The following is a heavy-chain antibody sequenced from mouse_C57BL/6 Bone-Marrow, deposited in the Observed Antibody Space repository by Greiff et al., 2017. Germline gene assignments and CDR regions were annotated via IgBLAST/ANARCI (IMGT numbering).Heavy chain of an antibody. D-gene: IGHD1-1*01. Sequence: QVQLQQSGAELARPGASVKLSCKASGYTFTSYGISWVKQRTGQGLEWIGEIYPRSGNTYYNEKFKGKATLTAAKSSSTAYMELRSLTSEDSAVYFGARRATVVATRAWFAYWGQGTLVTVSA. V-gene: IGHV1-81*01. CDR2: IYPRSGNT. CDR1: GYTFTSYG. CDR3: ARRATVVATRAWFAY. J-gene: IGHJ3*01.